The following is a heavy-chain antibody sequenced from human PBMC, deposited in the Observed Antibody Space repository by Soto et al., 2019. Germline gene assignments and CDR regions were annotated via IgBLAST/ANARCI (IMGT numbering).Heavy chain of an antibody. Sequence: SVKVSCKASGGTFSIYAISCVLQSPVQGLEWMGGIIPIFGTANYAQKFQGRVTITADKSTSTAYMELSSLRSEDTAVYYCARQLYSSSWYYAFDIWGQGTMVTVSS. CDR2: IIPIFGTA. V-gene: IGHV1-69*06. D-gene: IGHD6-13*01. CDR1: GGTFSIYA. CDR3: ARQLYSSSWYYAFDI. J-gene: IGHJ3*02.